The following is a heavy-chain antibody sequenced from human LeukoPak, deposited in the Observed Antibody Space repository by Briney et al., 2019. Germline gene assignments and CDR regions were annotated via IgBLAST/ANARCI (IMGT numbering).Heavy chain of an antibody. J-gene: IGHJ4*02. Sequence: GESLKISCKGSAVTFNNYWIGWVRQLPGKGVDWMGIIYPGDSETRYSPSFQGQVTMSVDKSINTAYLHWGSLKASDTAIYFCARLSTRLLDHWGQGTRVTVSS. CDR3: ARLSTRLLDH. CDR1: AVTFNNYW. V-gene: IGHV5-51*01. D-gene: IGHD3-3*01. CDR2: IYPGDSET.